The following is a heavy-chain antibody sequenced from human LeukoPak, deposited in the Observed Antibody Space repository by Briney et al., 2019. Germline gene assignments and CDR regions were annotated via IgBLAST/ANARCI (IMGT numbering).Heavy chain of an antibody. CDR3: ARGRVVPVPDY. J-gene: IGHJ4*02. CDR1: GGTFSSYA. CDR2: IIPIFGTA. V-gene: IGHV1-69*01. D-gene: IGHD2-2*01. Sequence: SVKVSCKASGGTFSSYAISWVRQAPGQGLEWMGGIIPIFGTANYAQKFQGRVTIAADESTSTAYMELSSPRSEDTAVYYCARGRVVPVPDYWGQGTLVTVSS.